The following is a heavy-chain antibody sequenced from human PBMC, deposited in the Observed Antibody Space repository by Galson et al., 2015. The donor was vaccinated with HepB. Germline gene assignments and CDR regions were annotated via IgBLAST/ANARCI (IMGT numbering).Heavy chain of an antibody. V-gene: IGHV3-30-3*01. CDR1: GFTFSSYA. Sequence: SLRLSCAASGFTFSSYAMHWVRQAPGKGLEWVAVISYDGSNKYYTDSVKGRFTISRDNSKNTLYLQMNSLRAEDTAVYYCSYSSFDYWGQGTLVTVSS. CDR3: SYSSFDY. J-gene: IGHJ4*02. D-gene: IGHD6-19*01. CDR2: ISYDGSNK.